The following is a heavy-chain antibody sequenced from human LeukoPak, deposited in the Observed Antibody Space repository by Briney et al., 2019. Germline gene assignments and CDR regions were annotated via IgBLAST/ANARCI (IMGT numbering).Heavy chain of an antibody. J-gene: IGHJ6*03. CDR1: GFTFSSYS. V-gene: IGHV3-48*04. CDR3: AKDLLVTTLLDYYYMDV. D-gene: IGHD4-11*01. CDR2: ISSSSSTI. Sequence: GGSLRLSCAASGFTFSSYSMNWVRQAPGKELEWVSYISSSSSTIYYADSVKGRFTISRDNAKNSLYLQMNSLRAEDTAVYYCAKDLLVTTLLDYYYMDVWGKGTTVTVSS.